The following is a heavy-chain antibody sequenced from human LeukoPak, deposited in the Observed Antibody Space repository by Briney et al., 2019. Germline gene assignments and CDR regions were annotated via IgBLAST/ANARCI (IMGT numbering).Heavy chain of an antibody. J-gene: IGHJ4*02. CDR1: GGSISSGSYY. CDR2: IYTSGST. Sequence: PSETLSLTCTVSGGSISSGSYYWSWIRQPAGKGLEWIGRIYTSGSTNYNPSLKSRVTISVDTSKNQFSLKLSSVTAADTAVYYCARDVDGYNFDYWGQGTLVTVSS. V-gene: IGHV4-61*02. D-gene: IGHD5-24*01. CDR3: ARDVDGYNFDY.